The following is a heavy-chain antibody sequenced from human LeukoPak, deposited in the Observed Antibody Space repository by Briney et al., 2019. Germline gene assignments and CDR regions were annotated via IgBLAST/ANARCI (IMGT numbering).Heavy chain of an antibody. CDR3: ARVTYGSGTYGALDY. D-gene: IGHD3-10*01. Sequence: GGSLRLSCAASGFTFSSHGMSWVRQAPGKGLEWVSTISGSGDNTYYADSVKGRFTISRDNSKNTLYLQMNSLRAEDTAVYYCARVTYGSGTYGALDYWGQGTLVTVSS. CDR1: GFTFSSHG. V-gene: IGHV3-23*01. J-gene: IGHJ4*02. CDR2: ISGSGDNT.